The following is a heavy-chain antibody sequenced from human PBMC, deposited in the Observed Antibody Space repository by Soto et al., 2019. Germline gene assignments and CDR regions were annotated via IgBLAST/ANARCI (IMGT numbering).Heavy chain of an antibody. D-gene: IGHD2-2*02. J-gene: IGHJ6*02. CDR3: AREYTAWPLAYGLDV. CDR2: ISSRSDI. V-gene: IGHV3-21*01. CDR1: GFSFSTYS. Sequence: XVSLTLSCVGSGFSFSTYSINWVRQAPGKGLEWVSSISSRSDIYYADSVKGRFTISRDNAKNSVSLQMNSLRAEDTAVYYCAREYTAWPLAYGLDVWGQGTTVTVSS.